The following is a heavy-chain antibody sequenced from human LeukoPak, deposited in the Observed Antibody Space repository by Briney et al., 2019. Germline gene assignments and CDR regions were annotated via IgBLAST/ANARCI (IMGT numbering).Heavy chain of an antibody. D-gene: IGHD4-11*01. CDR1: GGSISSYH. V-gene: IGHV4-4*09. J-gene: IGHJ4*02. CDR2: IYTSGST. Sequence: SETLSLTCTVSGGSISSYHWSWIRQPPGKGLEWIGYIYTSGSTNYNPSLKSRVTISVDTTKNQFSLKLSSVTAADTAVYYCARAQGNSFRPFDYWGQGTLVTVSS. CDR3: ARAQGNSFRPFDY.